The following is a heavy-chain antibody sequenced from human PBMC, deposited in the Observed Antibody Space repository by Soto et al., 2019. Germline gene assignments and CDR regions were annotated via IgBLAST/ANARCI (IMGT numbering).Heavy chain of an antibody. CDR3: ARVRDCGGDCYYFDY. CDR1: GGSINSGDYS. V-gene: IGHV4-30-2*01. D-gene: IGHD2-21*02. CDR2: IYHSGST. J-gene: IGHJ4*02. Sequence: QLQLQESGSGLVKPSQTLSLTCAVSGGSINSGDYSWSWIRQPPGKGLGWIGYIYHSGSTYYKSSLKSRVTISVDRSKNQFSLKLSFVTAADTAVYYCARVRDCGGDCYYFDYWGQGTLVTVSS.